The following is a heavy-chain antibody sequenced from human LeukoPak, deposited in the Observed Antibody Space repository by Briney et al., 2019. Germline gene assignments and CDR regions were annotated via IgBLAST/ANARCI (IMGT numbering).Heavy chain of an antibody. V-gene: IGHV4-59*08. J-gene: IGHJ4*02. D-gene: IGHD1-26*01. CDR3: ARQVGSSRIDY. CDR2: IYPGGTT. CDR1: GGSITTYY. Sequence: SSETLSLTCTVSGGSITTYYWSWIRLSPGKGLEWIGYIYPGGTTSYNPSLTSRVTISLDRSRSQFSLKLSSVTAADTAVYYCARQVGSSRIDYWGQGTLVTVSS.